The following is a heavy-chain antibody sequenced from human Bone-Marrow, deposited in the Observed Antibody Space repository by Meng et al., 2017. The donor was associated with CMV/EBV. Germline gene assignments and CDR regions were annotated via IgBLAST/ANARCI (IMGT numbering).Heavy chain of an antibody. CDR1: GGSISSYY. V-gene: IGHV4-59*01. D-gene: IGHD6-13*01. Sequence: GSLRLSCTVSGGSISSYYWSWIRQPPGKGLEWIGYIYYSGSTNYNPSLKSRVTISVDTSKNQFSLKLRSEDTAVYYCARGEGIAAAVPYNWFDPWGQGTLVTVSS. CDR2: IYYSGST. J-gene: IGHJ5*02. CDR3: ARGEGIAAAVPYNWFDP.